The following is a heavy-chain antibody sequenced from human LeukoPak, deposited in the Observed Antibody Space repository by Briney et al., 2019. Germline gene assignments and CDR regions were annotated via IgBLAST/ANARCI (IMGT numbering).Heavy chain of an antibody. V-gene: IGHV1-69*04. Sequence: ASVKVSCKASGGTFSSYAISWVRQAPGQGLEWMGRIIPILGIANYAQKFQGRVTITEDKSTGTAYMERGSLRPEDTAVYYCARDPHHDFWSQGINSFAYWGPGTLVTVSS. J-gene: IGHJ4*01. CDR2: IIPILGIA. CDR3: ARDPHHDFWSQGINSFAY. CDR1: GGTFSSYA. D-gene: IGHD3-3*01.